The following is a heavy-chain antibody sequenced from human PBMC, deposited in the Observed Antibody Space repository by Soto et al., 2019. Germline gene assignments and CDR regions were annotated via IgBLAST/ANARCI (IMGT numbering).Heavy chain of an antibody. D-gene: IGHD2-15*01. CDR1: GYTFTSYA. J-gene: IGHJ3*02. CDR3: ARDSLSDIVVVVAATPRYAFDI. CDR2: VNAGNGNT. V-gene: IGHV1-3*01. Sequence: ASVKVSCKASGYTFTSYAMHWVRQAPGQRLEWMGWVNAGNGNTKYSQKFQGRVTITRDTSASTAYMELSSLRSEDTAVYYCARDSLSDIVVVVAATPRYAFDIWGQGTMVTVSS.